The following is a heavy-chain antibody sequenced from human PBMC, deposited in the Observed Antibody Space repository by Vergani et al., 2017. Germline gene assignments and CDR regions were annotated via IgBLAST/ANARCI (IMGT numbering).Heavy chain of an antibody. Sequence: EVQLLESGGGLVQPGGSLRLSCAASGFTFSSYAMSWVRQAPGKGLEWVSAISGSGGSTYYADSVKGRFTISRDNSKNTLYLQMNSLRAEDTAVYYCAKDIGYCSITSCSNWFDPWGQGTLVTVSS. V-gene: IGHV3-23*01. CDR2: ISGSGGST. CDR1: GFTFSSYA. CDR3: AKDIGYCSITSCSNWFDP. D-gene: IGHD2-2*01. J-gene: IGHJ5*02.